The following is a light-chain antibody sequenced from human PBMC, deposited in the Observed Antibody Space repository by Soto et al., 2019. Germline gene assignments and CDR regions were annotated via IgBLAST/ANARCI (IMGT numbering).Light chain of an antibody. Sequence: DIQITQSPSTLSASVGERVTMACRASQTISNWLAWYQQKPGKAPNLLIYDASSLESGVPSRFSGSGSGTDFTFTISRLQPEDIATYYCQQYENLPTCGQGTRREIK. J-gene: IGKJ5*01. V-gene: IGKV1-5*01. CDR1: QTISNW. CDR2: DAS. CDR3: QQYENLPT.